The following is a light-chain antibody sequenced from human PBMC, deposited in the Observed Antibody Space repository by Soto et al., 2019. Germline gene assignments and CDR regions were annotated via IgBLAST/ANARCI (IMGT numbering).Light chain of an antibody. CDR3: QVGYTRDDHYV. CDR2: DDS. V-gene: IGLV3-21*02. J-gene: IGLJ1*01. CDR1: TIGSKS. Sequence: SYELTQPPSVSVAPGQTARIACGGTTIGSKSVHWYQQKPGQAPVLVVYDDSDRPSGIPERFSGSNSGNTATLAISGVEAGDEADYYCQVGYTRDDHYVFATGTKLTVL.